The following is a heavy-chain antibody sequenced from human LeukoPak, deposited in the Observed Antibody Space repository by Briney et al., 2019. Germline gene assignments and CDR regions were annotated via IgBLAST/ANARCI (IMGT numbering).Heavy chain of an antibody. J-gene: IGHJ6*02. V-gene: IGHV3-21*01. CDR3: SGSYYYYYGMDV. CDR2: ISSSSSYV. CDR1: GFTFSSYS. Sequence: PGGSLRLSCAASGFTFSSYSMNWVRQAPGKGLEWVSSISSSSSYVYYADSVEGRFTISRDNAKNSLYLQMNSLRAEDTAVYYCSGSYYYYYGMDVWGQGTTVTVSS. D-gene: IGHD1-26*01.